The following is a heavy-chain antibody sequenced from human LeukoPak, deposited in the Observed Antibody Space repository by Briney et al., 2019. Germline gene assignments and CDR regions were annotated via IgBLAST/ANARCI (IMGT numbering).Heavy chain of an antibody. Sequence: AASVKVSCKASGGTFSSYAISWVRQAPGEPLEWMGGIMPIFGTANYAQKLQGRVTITTDESTSTAYMELSSLRAEDTAVYYCARERGYSYGSDAFDIWGQGTMVTVSS. CDR2: IMPIFGTA. J-gene: IGHJ3*02. D-gene: IGHD5-18*01. V-gene: IGHV1-69*05. CDR1: GGTFSSYA. CDR3: ARERGYSYGSDAFDI.